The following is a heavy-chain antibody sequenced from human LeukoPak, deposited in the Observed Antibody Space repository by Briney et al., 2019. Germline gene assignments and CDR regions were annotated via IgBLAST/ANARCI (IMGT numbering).Heavy chain of an antibody. J-gene: IGHJ5*02. CDR1: GFTFSSYG. V-gene: IGHV3-33*08. Sequence: GGSLRLSCAASGFTFSSYGMHWVRQAPGKGLEWVAVIWYGGSNKYYADSVKGRFTISRDNSKNTLYLQMNSLRAEDTAVYYCAIAGGGITGPFDPWGQGTLVTVSS. CDR3: AIAGGGITGPFDP. CDR2: IWYGGSNK. D-gene: IGHD1-20*01.